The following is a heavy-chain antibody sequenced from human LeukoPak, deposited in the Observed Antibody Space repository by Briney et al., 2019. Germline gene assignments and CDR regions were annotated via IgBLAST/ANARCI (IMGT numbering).Heavy chain of an antibody. CDR2: INPNSGGT. D-gene: IGHD6-19*01. CDR3: ARPQIAVAGTDWFDP. V-gene: IGHV1-2*02. J-gene: IGHJ5*02. Sequence: ASVKVSCKASGYTFTGYYMHWVRQAPGQGLEWMGWINPNSGGTNYAQKFQGRVTMTRDTSISTAYMELSRLRSDDTAVYYCARPQIAVAGTDWFDPWGQGTLSPSPQ. CDR1: GYTFTGYY.